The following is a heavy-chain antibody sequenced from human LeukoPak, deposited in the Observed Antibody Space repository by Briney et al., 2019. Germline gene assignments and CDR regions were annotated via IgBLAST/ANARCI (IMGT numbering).Heavy chain of an antibody. CDR3: ARDPDTAMAFDY. CDR2: INPNSGGT. Sequence: ASVKVSCKASGYTFTDYFMHWVRQAPGQGLQWMGWINPNSGGTNYAQKFQGRVTMTTDTSTSTAYMELRSLRSDDTAVYYCARDPDTAMAFDYWGQGTLVTVSS. CDR1: GYTFTDYF. J-gene: IGHJ4*02. V-gene: IGHV1-2*02. D-gene: IGHD5-18*01.